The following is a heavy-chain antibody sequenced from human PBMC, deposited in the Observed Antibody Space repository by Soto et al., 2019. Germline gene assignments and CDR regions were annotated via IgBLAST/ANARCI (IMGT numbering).Heavy chain of an antibody. CDR1: GFTFTSSA. CDR2: IVVGSGNT. J-gene: IGHJ4*02. Sequence: QMQLVQSGPEVKKPGTSVKVSCKASGFTFTSSAVQWVRQARGQRLEWIGWIVVGSGNTNYAQKFQERVTITRDMSKSTVYLELSRLICEDTAVYYCAAGSPSLWQLQGYFDYWGQGTLVTVSS. V-gene: IGHV1-58*01. CDR3: AAGSPSLWQLQGYFDY. D-gene: IGHD6-6*01.